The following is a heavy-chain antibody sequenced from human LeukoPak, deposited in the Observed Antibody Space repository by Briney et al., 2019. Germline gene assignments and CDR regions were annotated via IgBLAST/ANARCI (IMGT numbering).Heavy chain of an antibody. Sequence: SETLSLTCAVYGGSFSGYYWSWIRQPAGKGLEWIGRIYTSGSTNYNPSLKSRVTMSVDTSKNQFSLKLSSVTAADTAVYYCARDFRSSGHNDAFDIWGQGTMVTVSS. CDR1: GGSFSGYY. J-gene: IGHJ3*02. CDR2: IYTSGST. CDR3: ARDFRSSGHNDAFDI. D-gene: IGHD6-19*01. V-gene: IGHV4-4*07.